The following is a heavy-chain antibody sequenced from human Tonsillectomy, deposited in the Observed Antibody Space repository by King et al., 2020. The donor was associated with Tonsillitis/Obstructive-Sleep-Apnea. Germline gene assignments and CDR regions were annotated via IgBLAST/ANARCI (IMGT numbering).Heavy chain of an antibody. D-gene: IGHD3-16*01. J-gene: IGHJ6*02. CDR3: VKGITWNPYGMDV. Sequence: VQLVESGGGLVQPGGSLRLSCSASGFTFSGYAMHWVRQAPGKGLQFVSAININGDTTDYADSVKGRFAISRDNSKNTLYLQMSSLRPEDTAVYYCVKGITWNPYGMDVWGQGTTVTVSS. CDR2: ININGDTT. V-gene: IGHV3-64D*06. CDR1: GFTFSGYA.